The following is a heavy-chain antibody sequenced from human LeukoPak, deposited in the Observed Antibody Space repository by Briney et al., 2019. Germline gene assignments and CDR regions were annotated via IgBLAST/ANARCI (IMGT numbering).Heavy chain of an antibody. CDR3: ARGGLDILTGYYRPRYNWFDP. CDR2: IYYSGST. D-gene: IGHD3-9*01. V-gene: IGHV4-61*01. CDR1: GGSVSSGSYY. Sequence: SETLSLTCTVSGGSVSSGSYYWSWIRQPPGKGLEWIGYIYYSGSTNYNPSLKSRVTISVDTSKNQFSLKLSSVTAADTAVYYCARGGLDILTGYYRPRYNWFDPWGQGTLVTVSS. J-gene: IGHJ5*02.